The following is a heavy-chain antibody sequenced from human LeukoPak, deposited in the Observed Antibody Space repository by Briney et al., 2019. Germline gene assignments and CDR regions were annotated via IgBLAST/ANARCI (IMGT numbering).Heavy chain of an antibody. CDR3: ARDWGKGDY. Sequence: GGPLTLSCAASGFTFSSYGMQWVRQAPAKGLEWVSLIWYDGSNKYYADSVKGRFTISRDNSKNTLYLQMNSPKAEDTAVYYCARDWGKGDYWGQGTLVTVST. V-gene: IGHV3-33*01. CDR2: IWYDGSNK. CDR1: GFTFSSYG. D-gene: IGHD3-16*01. J-gene: IGHJ4*02.